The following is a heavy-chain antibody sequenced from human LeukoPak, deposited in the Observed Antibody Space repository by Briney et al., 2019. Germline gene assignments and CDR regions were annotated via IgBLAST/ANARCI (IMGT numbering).Heavy chain of an antibody. CDR2: ISSSGSTI. D-gene: IGHD3-10*01. CDR1: GFTFSSYE. CDR3: AKDRGSGVTPDYYYGMDV. V-gene: IGHV3-48*03. Sequence: GGSLRLSCAASGFTFSSYEMNWVRQAPGKGLEWVSYISSSGSTIYYADSVKGRFTISRDNSKNTLYLQMNSLRAEDTAVYYCAKDRGSGVTPDYYYGMDVWGQGTTVTVSS. J-gene: IGHJ6*02.